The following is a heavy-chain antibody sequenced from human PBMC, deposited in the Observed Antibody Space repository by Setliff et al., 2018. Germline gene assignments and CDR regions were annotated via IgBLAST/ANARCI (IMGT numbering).Heavy chain of an antibody. CDR1: GYTFTDYY. J-gene: IGHJ4*02. D-gene: IGHD2-2*01. CDR3: ARARQVHRHRVIVPASAFDC. Sequence: ASVKVSCKASGYTFTDYYIHWIRQAPGQGLEWMGWINANGGANGQSYKFRGRVAMTRDTSISTVFMELKRLTSDDTAVYNRARARQVHRHRVIVPASAFDCWGQGARVTVSS. V-gene: IGHV1-2*07. CDR2: INANGGAN.